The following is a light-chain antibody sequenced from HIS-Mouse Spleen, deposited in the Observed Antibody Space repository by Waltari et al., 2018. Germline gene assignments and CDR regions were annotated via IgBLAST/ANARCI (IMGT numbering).Light chain of an antibody. Sequence: QSALTQPRSVSGSPGQSVTISCTGTSSDFGGYNYVYCYQQHPGKAPKLWIYDVSKRPSGGPDRVSGSKSGNTASLTISGLQAEDEADYYCCSYAGSYTGVFGTGTKVTVL. CDR3: CSYAGSYTGV. CDR2: DVS. J-gene: IGLJ1*01. V-gene: IGLV2-11*01. CDR1: SSDFGGYNY.